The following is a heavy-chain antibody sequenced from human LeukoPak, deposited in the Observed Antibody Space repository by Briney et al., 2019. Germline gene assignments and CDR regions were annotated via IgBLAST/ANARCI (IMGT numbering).Heavy chain of an antibody. CDR3: AKLGITNYDFWSGYFDF. CDR2: ISGSDGST. J-gene: IGHJ4*02. Sequence: GGSLRLSCAASGFTFYTYAMHWVRQAPGKGLEWVSGISGSDGSTYYADSVKGRFTISRDNSTKTLYLRMNSLRVENTPMYYCAKLGITNYDFWSGYFDFWGQGTLVTVSS. V-gene: IGHV3-23*01. D-gene: IGHD3-3*01. CDR1: GFTFYTYA.